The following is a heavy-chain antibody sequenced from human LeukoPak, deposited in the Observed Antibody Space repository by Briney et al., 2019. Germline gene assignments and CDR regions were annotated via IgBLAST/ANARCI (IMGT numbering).Heavy chain of an antibody. J-gene: IGHJ6*02. CDR3: ARHASYYYGMDV. CDR2: IYYSGST. D-gene: IGHD3-16*01. V-gene: IGHV4-39*01. Sequence: SETLSLTCTVSGGSISSSSYYWGWIRQPPGKGLEWIGSIYYSGSTHYNPSLKSRVTISVDTSKNQFSLKLSSVTAADTAVYYCARHASYYYGMDVWGQGTTVTVSS. CDR1: GGSISSSSYY.